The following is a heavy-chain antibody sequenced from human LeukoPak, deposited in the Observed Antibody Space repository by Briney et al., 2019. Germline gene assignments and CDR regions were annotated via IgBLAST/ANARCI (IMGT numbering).Heavy chain of an antibody. CDR1: GFPFDDYG. J-gene: IGHJ4*02. Sequence: GGSLRLSCAASGFPFDDYGMKWVHQAPGKGLEWVSDINWNGGRTAYADSVKGRFTISRDNAKNSLYLQMTCLRVEDTALYYCARDFANSVYDWGQGTLVTVSS. CDR2: INWNGGRT. D-gene: IGHD5/OR15-5a*01. V-gene: IGHV3-20*04. CDR3: ARDFANSVYD.